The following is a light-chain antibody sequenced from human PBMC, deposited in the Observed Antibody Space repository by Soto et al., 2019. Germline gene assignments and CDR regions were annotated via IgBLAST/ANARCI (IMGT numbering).Light chain of an antibody. CDR2: EAS. CDR3: CSYAGSSTYV. J-gene: IGLJ1*01. CDR1: SRDVGDYNS. Sequence: QSVLTQPPSASGCPGQAFTVSCLGTSRDVGDYNSVSWYQQQPGKAPKLMIYEASKRPSGVSNRFSGSKSGNTASLTISGLQAEDEAEYSCCSYAGSSTYVFGTGTKVTVL. V-gene: IGLV2-23*01.